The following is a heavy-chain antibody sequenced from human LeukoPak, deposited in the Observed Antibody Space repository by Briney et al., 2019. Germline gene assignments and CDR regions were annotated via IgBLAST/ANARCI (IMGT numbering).Heavy chain of an antibody. CDR2: IYHSGST. D-gene: IGHD6-19*01. Sequence: SETLSLTCAVSGGSISSSNWWSWVRQPPGKGLEWIGEIYHSGSTNYNPSLKSRVTISVDKSKNQFSLKLSSVTAADTAVYYCERDPPVAGTKSNWFDPWGQGTLVTVSS. J-gene: IGHJ5*02. CDR1: GGSISSSNW. CDR3: ERDPPVAGTKSNWFDP. V-gene: IGHV4-4*02.